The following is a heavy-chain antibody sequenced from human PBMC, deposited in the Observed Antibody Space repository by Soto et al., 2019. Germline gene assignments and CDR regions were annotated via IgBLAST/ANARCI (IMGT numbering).Heavy chain of an antibody. CDR2: IIPILGIA. CDR1: GGTFSSYT. J-gene: IGHJ6*03. Sequence: GASVKVSCKASGGTFSSYTISWVRQAPGQGLEWMGRIIPILGIANYAQKFQGRVTITADKSTSTAYMELSSLRSEDAAVYYCARDISQGDYMDVWGKGTTVTVSS. V-gene: IGHV1-69*04. CDR3: ARDISQGDYMDV.